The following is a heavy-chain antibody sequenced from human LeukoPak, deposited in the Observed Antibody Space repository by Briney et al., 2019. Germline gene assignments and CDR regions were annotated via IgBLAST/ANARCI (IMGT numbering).Heavy chain of an antibody. CDR1: GFTFSSYA. Sequence: GGSLRLSCAASGFTFSSYAMSWVRQAPGKGLVWVSRINSDGSSTSYADSVKGRFTISRDNAKNTLYLQMNSLRAEDTAVYYCARVCSSSWYCDAFDIWGQGTMVTVSS. CDR2: INSDGSST. D-gene: IGHD6-13*01. J-gene: IGHJ3*02. CDR3: ARVCSSSWYCDAFDI. V-gene: IGHV3-74*01.